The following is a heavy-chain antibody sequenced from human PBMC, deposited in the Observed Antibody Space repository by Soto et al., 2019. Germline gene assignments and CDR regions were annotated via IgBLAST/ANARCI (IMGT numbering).Heavy chain of an antibody. CDR1: GGSFSGYY. CDR3: GRGFFWRGENFGRGPPPQLRKVNWFAP. D-gene: IGHD3-3*01. Sequence: SETLSLTCAVYGGSFSGYYWSWIRQPPGKGLEWIGEINHSGSTNYNPSLKSRVTISVDTSKNQFSLKLSSVTTADTAVYYCGRGFFWRGENFGRGPPPQLRKVNWFAPWGKGT. V-gene: IGHV4-34*01. CDR2: INHSGST. J-gene: IGHJ5*02.